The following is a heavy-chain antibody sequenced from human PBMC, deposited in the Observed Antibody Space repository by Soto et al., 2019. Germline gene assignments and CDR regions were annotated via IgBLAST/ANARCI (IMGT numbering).Heavy chain of an antibody. Sequence: SETLSLTCAVSGGSISSGGYSWSWIRQPPGKGLEWIGYIYHSGSTYYNPSLKSRVTISVDRSKNQFSLKLSSVTAADTAVYYCARRDYYDSSGFNWFDPWGQGTLVTVSS. CDR3: ARRDYYDSSGFNWFDP. D-gene: IGHD3-22*01. CDR1: GGSISSGGYS. CDR2: IYHSGST. J-gene: IGHJ5*02. V-gene: IGHV4-30-2*01.